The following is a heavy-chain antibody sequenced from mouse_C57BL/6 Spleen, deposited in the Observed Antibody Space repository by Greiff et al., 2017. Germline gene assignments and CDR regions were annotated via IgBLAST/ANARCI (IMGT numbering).Heavy chain of an antibody. CDR2: IDPSDSYT. D-gene: IGHD2-1*01. V-gene: IGHV1-69*01. CDR1: GYTFTSYW. Sequence: QVQLQQPGAELVMPGASVKLSCKASGYTFTSYWMHWVKQRPGQGLEWIGEIDPSDSYTNYNQKFKGKSTLTVDKSSSTAYMQLSSLTSEDSAVYYCASRPRNYEGNYFDYWGQGTTLTVSS. J-gene: IGHJ2*01. CDR3: ASRPRNYEGNYFDY.